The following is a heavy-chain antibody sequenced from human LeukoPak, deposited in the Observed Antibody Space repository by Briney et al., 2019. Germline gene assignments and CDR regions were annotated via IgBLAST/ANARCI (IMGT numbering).Heavy chain of an antibody. CDR3: ARHSGEPRDDAFDI. J-gene: IGHJ3*02. Sequence: SETLSLTCTVSGGSMTNYYWTWIRQPPGKGLEWIGYIYYSGSTNYNPSLKSRVTISVDTSKNQFSLKLSSATAADTAVYYCARHSGEPRDDAFDIWGQGTMVTVSS. CDR1: GGSMTNYY. CDR2: IYYSGST. D-gene: IGHD7-27*01. V-gene: IGHV4-59*08.